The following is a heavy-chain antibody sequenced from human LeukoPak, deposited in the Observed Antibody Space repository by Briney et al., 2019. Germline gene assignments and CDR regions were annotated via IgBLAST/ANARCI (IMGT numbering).Heavy chain of an antibody. J-gene: IGHJ3*02. D-gene: IGHD3-22*01. CDR1: GGSISSGSYY. CDR3: ARAEVYYDSSGYYRGGGAFDI. Sequence: SETLSLTCTVSGGSISSGSYYWSWIRQPAGKGLEWIGRIYTSGSTNYNPSLKSRVTISVDTSKNQFSLKLSSVTAADTAVYYCARAEVYYDSSGYYRGGGAFDIWGQGTMVTVSS. CDR2: IYTSGST. V-gene: IGHV4-61*02.